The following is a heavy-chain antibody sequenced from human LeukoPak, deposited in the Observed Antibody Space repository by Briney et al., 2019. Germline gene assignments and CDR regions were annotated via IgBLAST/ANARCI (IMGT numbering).Heavy chain of an antibody. J-gene: IGHJ5*02. CDR3: ARTLGNPNWFDP. CDR2: ISSSSSYI. CDR1: GFTFSRYS. V-gene: IGHV3-21*01. Sequence: GGSLRLSCAASGFTFSRYSMNWVRQAPGKGLEWVSSISSSSSYIYYADSVKGRFTISRDNAKNSLYLQMNSLRAEDTAVYYCARTLGNPNWFDPWGQGTLVTVSS. D-gene: IGHD3-16*01.